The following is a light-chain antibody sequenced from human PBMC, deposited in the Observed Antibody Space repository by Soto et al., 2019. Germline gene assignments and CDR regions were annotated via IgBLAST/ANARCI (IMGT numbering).Light chain of an antibody. J-gene: IGLJ3*02. CDR1: NSNLGGNY. V-gene: IGLV1-47*01. CDR2: RDS. Sequence: QSVLTQPPSASGTPGQRVTMSCSGSNSNLGGNYVYWYQQLPGTAPKLLIYRDSQRPSGVPDRFSGSKSGTSASLAISGLRSEDEADYYCAAWDDSLSGVVFGGGTKLTVL. CDR3: AAWDDSLSGVV.